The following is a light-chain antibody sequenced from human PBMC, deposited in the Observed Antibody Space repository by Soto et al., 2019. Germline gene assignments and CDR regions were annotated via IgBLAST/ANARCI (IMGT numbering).Light chain of an antibody. CDR1: QYISTY. V-gene: IGKV1-39*01. J-gene: IGKJ4*02. CDR2: SAS. CDR3: QQSDTTPRT. Sequence: DIQMTQSPSSLSVSFGDRVTITCRASQYISTYLNWYRQKSGKAPEVLIYSASTLQSGVPSRFSGRGSGTDFTLTIIGLQSEDFATYYCQQSDTTPRTFGAGTKVDIK.